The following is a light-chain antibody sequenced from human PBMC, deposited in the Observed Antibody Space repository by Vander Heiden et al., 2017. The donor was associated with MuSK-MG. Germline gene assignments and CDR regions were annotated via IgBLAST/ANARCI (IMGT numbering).Light chain of an antibody. J-gene: IGLJ2*01. Sequence: QSALTQPPPASGPPGPSVTISCTGTSSDVGGYNYVYCYQQPPGKAPELMVYEVTKRPSGVPDRFSGSKSGNTASLTVSGLQDEDEADYYCSSDAGSNNVVFGGGTKLTVL. CDR1: SSDVGGYNY. V-gene: IGLV2-8*01. CDR2: EVT. CDR3: SSDAGSNNVV.